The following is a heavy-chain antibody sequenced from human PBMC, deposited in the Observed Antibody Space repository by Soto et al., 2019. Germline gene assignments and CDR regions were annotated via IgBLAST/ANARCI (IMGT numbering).Heavy chain of an antibody. D-gene: IGHD3-16*01. J-gene: IGHJ6*02. Sequence: EVQLVESGGGLVQPGRSLRLSCAASGFTFDDYAMHWVRQAPGKGLEWVSGISWNSGTIGYADSVKGRFTISRDNAKNSLYLQMNSLRAEATALYYRPKDSTLGGWGGMEVWGQGTTVTVSS. V-gene: IGHV3-9*01. CDR1: GFTFDDYA. CDR2: ISWNSGTI. CDR3: PKDSTLGGWGGMEV.